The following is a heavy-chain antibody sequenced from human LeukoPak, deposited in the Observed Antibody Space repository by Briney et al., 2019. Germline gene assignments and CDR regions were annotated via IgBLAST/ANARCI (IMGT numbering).Heavy chain of an antibody. D-gene: IGHD5-18*01. V-gene: IGHV3-23*01. CDR1: GFTFSSYA. Sequence: GGSLGLSCAASGFTFSSYAMSWVRQAPGKGLEWVSAISGSGGSIYYADSVKGRFTISRDNSKNTLYLQMNSLRGEDTAVYYCAKDYVDTGIWGQGTLVTVSS. J-gene: IGHJ4*02. CDR2: ISGSGGSI. CDR3: AKDYVDTGI.